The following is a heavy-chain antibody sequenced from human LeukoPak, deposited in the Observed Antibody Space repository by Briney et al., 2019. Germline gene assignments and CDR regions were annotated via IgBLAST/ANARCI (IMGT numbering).Heavy chain of an antibody. Sequence: PSETLSLTCTVSGGSISSSTYHWGWIRQSPGKGLEWIGSISYSGSTYYNPSLKSRVTISVDTSRNQFSLKLSSVTAADTAVYFCARGGTQWQQQLVRNYFDPWGQGTLVTVSS. J-gene: IGHJ5*02. CDR1: GGSISSSTYH. CDR3: ARGGTQWQQQLVRNYFDP. V-gene: IGHV4-39*07. D-gene: IGHD6-13*01. CDR2: ISYSGST.